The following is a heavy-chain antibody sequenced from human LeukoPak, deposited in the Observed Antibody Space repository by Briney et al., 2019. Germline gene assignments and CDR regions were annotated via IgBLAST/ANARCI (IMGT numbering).Heavy chain of an antibody. CDR2: ISSGSSTI. Sequence: GGSLRLSCAASGFTFSSYSMNWVRQAPGKGLEWVSYISSGSSTIHYADSVQGRFTISRDNAKNSLYLQMNSLRDEDTAVYYCARKFSGSGNHYYDYWGQGTLVTASS. D-gene: IGHD3-10*01. CDR1: GFTFSSYS. V-gene: IGHV3-48*02. CDR3: ARKFSGSGNHYYDY. J-gene: IGHJ4*02.